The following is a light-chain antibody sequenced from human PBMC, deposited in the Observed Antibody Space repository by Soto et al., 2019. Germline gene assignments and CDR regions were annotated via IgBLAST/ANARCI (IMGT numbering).Light chain of an antibody. Sequence: QSVLTQPASLSGSPGQSITISCTGTSSDVGGYKYVSWYQQHPGRAPKLMIYDVSDRPSGVSNRCSGSKSGSTASLTISGLQAEDEADYYCTSYTSSSTLLFGGGTKLTVL. V-gene: IGLV2-14*03. J-gene: IGLJ2*01. CDR1: SSDVGGYKY. CDR3: TSYTSSSTLL. CDR2: DVS.